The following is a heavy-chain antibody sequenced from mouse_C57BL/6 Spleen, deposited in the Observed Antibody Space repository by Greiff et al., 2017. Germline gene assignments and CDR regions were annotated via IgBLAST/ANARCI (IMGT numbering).Heavy chain of an antibody. Sequence: QVQLQQSGAELMKPGASVKLSCKATGYTFTGYWIEWVKQRPGHGLEWIGEILPGSGSTNYNEKFKGKATFTADTSSNTAYLQLSSLTTADSAIXYWAKEDDYDGGAMDYWGQGTSVTVSS. D-gene: IGHD2-4*01. J-gene: IGHJ4*01. CDR1: GYTFTGYW. CDR2: ILPGSGST. CDR3: AKEDDYDGGAMDY. V-gene: IGHV1-9*01.